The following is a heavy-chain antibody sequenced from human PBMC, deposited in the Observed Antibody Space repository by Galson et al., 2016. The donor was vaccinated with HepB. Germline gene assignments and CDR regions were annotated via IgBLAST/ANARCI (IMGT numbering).Heavy chain of an antibody. V-gene: IGHV4-31*03. CDR1: GGSIINGNYY. Sequence: QVQLQESGPGLVKPSQTLSLTCTVSGGSIINGNYYWSWIRQHPGKGLEWIGYIYYSGSTYYNPSLKSRVTISVATSKNQFSRRLGCVAAADTAVYYCASRYGDYGGPFDPWGQGTLVTVSS. J-gene: IGHJ5*02. CDR3: ASRYGDYGGPFDP. D-gene: IGHD4-17*01. CDR2: IYYSGST.